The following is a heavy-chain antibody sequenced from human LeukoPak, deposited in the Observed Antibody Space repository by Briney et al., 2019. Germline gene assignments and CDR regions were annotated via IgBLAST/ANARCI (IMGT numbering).Heavy chain of an antibody. CDR2: ISWNSGSI. D-gene: IGHD1-7*01. V-gene: IGHV3-48*04. J-gene: IGHJ4*02. Sequence: GGSLRLSCAASGFTVSSNYMSWVRQAPGKGLEWVSGISWNSGSIGYADSVKGRFTISRDNAKNSLYLQMNSLRAEDTAVYYCARSSRELGGYAPWELMPPFDYWGQGTLVTVSS. CDR3: ARSSRELGGYAPWELMPPFDY. CDR1: GFTVSSNY.